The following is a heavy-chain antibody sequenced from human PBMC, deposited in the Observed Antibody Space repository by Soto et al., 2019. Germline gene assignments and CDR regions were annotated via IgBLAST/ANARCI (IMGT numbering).Heavy chain of an antibody. D-gene: IGHD3-22*01. V-gene: IGHV4-34*01. CDR1: GGSFSGYY. Sequence: TSETLSLTCAVYGGSFSGYYWSWIRQPPGKGLEWIGEINHSGSTNYNPSLKSRVTISVDTSKNQFSLKLSSVTAADTAVYYCARQSRDSSGYYYANFDYWGQGTLVTVSS. CDR2: INHSGST. CDR3: ARQSRDSSGYYYANFDY. J-gene: IGHJ4*02.